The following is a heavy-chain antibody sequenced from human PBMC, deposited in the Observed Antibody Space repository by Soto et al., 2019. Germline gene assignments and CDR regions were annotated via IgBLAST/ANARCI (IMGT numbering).Heavy chain of an antibody. D-gene: IGHD3-3*01. CDR2: INAGNGNT. CDR1: GYTFTSYA. CDR3: ASGSIDTIFAGYYYYYGMDV. Sequence: ASGKVCCKGSGYTFTSYAMHWVRQAPGQRLEWMGWINAGNGNTKYSQKFQGRVTITRDTSASTAYMELSSLRSEDTAVYYCASGSIDTIFAGYYYYYGMDVWGQGTTVTVSS. V-gene: IGHV1-3*01. J-gene: IGHJ6*02.